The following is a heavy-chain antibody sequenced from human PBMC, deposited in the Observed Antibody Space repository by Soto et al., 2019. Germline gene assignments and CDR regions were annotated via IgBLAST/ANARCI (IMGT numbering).Heavy chain of an antibody. CDR1: GFSLTTDGEG. Sequence: QITLKESGPTLVKPAQTLALTSSFSGFSLTTDGEGVGWVRQPPGEALEWLALIYWDDDERYSPSLKTRLTITKDPSKNQVVLIMTNMDPVDTATYYCAHSRNLITEDAQVGDFDYWGQGTLVTVSS. V-gene: IGHV2-5*02. D-gene: IGHD3-10*01. CDR3: AHSRNLITEDAQVGDFDY. CDR2: IYWDDDE. J-gene: IGHJ4*02.